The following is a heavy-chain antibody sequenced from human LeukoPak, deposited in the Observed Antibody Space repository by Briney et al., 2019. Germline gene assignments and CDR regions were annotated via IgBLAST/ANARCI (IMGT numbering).Heavy chain of an antibody. CDR1: GFTFSSYS. V-gene: IGHV3-21*01. CDR3: ARAPYYDSSGYYSLYYYYYMDV. CDR2: ISSSCSYI. Sequence: GGSLRLSCAASGFTFSSYSMNWVRQAPGKGLEWVSSISSSCSYIYYADSVKGRFTISRDNAKNSLYLQMNSLRAEDTAVYYCARAPYYDSSGYYSLYYYYYMDVWGKGTTVTVSS. D-gene: IGHD3-22*01. J-gene: IGHJ6*03.